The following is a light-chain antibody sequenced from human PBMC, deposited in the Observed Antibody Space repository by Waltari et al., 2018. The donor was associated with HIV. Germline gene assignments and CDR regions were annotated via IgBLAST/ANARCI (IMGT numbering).Light chain of an antibody. J-gene: IGKJ2*01. Sequence: EIVWTQSPATLSWSQGETATLSSRPSQSVSSYLAWYQQKPGQAPRLLIDDACNRATGIPARFSGSWSGIDFTVTITSLAPEDFGVYCCQRRSNWPAYTSGQGTKLGI. CDR1: QSVSSY. CDR2: DAC. V-gene: IGKV3-11*01. CDR3: QRRSNWPAYT.